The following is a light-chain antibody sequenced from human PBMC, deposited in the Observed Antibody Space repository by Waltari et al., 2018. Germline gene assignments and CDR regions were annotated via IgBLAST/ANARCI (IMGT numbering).Light chain of an antibody. V-gene: IGKV3-20*01. CDR3: QHYVRLPAT. Sequence: EIVLTQSPGTWSLSPGERATLSCRASQSVSRALAWYQQKPGQAPRLLISGASNRATGIPDRFSGSGSGTDFSLTISSLEPEDFAVYYCQHYVRLPATFGQGTKVEIK. CDR1: QSVSRA. J-gene: IGKJ1*01. CDR2: GAS.